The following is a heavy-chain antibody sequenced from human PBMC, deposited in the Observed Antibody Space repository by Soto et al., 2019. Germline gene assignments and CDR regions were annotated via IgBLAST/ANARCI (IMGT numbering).Heavy chain of an antibody. D-gene: IGHD3-22*01. CDR3: AHSHYYDSSGYYAHYFYFDL. J-gene: IGHJ2*01. Sequence: GLDLEWLAVIYWNDDDRYSPSLKSRLTITKDTSKDQVVLTLSNMDPADTATYYCAHSHYYDSSGYYAHYFYFDLWGRGTLVTVSS. CDR2: IYWNDDD. V-gene: IGHV2-5*01.